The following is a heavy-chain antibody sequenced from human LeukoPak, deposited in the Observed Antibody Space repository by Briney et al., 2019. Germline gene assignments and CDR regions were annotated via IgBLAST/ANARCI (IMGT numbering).Heavy chain of an antibody. CDR1: GFTLNNYG. CDR3: ARDLGAYCGGDCYDY. J-gene: IGHJ4*02. Sequence: GGSLRLSCAASGFTLNNYGMNWVRQAPGKGLEWLSYISRYSDNIQYADSVKGRFTMSRDNAKNSLYLQLNSLRDEDTAVYYCARDLGAYCGGDCYDYWGQGTLVTVSS. CDR2: ISRYSDNI. V-gene: IGHV3-48*02. D-gene: IGHD2-21*01.